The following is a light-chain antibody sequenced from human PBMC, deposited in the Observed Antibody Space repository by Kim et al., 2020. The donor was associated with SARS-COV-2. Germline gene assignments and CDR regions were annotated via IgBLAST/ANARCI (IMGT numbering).Light chain of an antibody. CDR1: SSDVGGYNY. CDR2: DFS. Sequence: GQSSTIASTGPSSDVGGYNYVSWYQQHPGKAPKLMIYDFSKRPSGVSNRFSGSKSGNTASLTISGLQAEDEADYYCSSYTSSSTNVFGTGTKVTVL. J-gene: IGLJ1*01. CDR3: SSYTSSSTNV. V-gene: IGLV2-14*03.